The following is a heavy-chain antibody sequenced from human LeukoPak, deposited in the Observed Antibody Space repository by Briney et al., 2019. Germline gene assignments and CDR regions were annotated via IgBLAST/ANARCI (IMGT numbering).Heavy chain of an antibody. J-gene: IGHJ1*01. CDR3: TRNSGWYGLS. V-gene: IGHV3-53*01. CDR1: GFTVSSNS. Sequence: PGGSLRLSCTVSGFTVSSNSWSWVRQAPGKGLEWVSFIYSGGNTHYSDSVKGRFTISRDNSNNTLFLHLNSLRGEDTAVYYCTRNSGWYGLSWGQGTLVTVSS. D-gene: IGHD6-19*01. CDR2: IYSGGNT.